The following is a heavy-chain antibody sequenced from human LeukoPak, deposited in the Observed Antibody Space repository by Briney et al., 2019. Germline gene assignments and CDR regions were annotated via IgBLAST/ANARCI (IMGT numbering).Heavy chain of an antibody. D-gene: IGHD5-18*01. V-gene: IGHV4-4*07. CDR2: IYAGESA. J-gene: IGHJ4*02. CDR1: GDSISNYF. CDR3: AREGYSYGYYFDY. Sequence: SETLSLTCTVSGDSISNYFWSWIRQPAGKGLEWIGRIYAGESAKYNPSLETRVTVSVDTSTNQLSLKLSSATAADTAVYYCAREGYSYGYYFDYWGQGTLVTVSS.